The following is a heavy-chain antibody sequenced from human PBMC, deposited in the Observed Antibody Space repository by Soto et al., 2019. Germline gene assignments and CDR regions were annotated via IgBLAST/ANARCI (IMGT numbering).Heavy chain of an antibody. CDR3: PTAGYYYYGMDV. CDR1: GFTFSNAW. J-gene: IGHJ6*02. V-gene: IGHV3-15*01. CDR2: IKSKTDGGTT. Sequence: EVQLVESGGGLVKPGGSLRLSCAASGFTFSNAWMSWVRQAPGKGLEWVGRIKSKTDGGTTDYAAPVKGRFTISRDDSKTTLYLQMNSLKTGDTAVYYCPTAGYYYYGMDVWGQGTTGTVSS.